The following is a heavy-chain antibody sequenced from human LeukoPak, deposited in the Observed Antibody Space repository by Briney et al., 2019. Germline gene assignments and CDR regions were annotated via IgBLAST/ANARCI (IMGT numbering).Heavy chain of an antibody. V-gene: IGHV4-59*01. CDR2: IYYSVST. CDR1: GDSISPYY. Sequence: SETLSLTCTVSGDSISPYYWSWVRQPPGKGLEWIGNIYYSVSTNYNPSLRGRVSISVDTSSNQFSLKLNSVTAADTALYYCARETPWYSGSYPDHWGQGTLVTVSS. CDR3: ARETPWYSGSYPDH. D-gene: IGHD1-26*01. J-gene: IGHJ4*02.